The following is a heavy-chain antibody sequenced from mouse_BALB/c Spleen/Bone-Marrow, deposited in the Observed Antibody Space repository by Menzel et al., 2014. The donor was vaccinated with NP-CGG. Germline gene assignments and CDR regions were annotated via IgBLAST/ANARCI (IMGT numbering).Heavy chain of an antibody. V-gene: IGHV4-1*02. D-gene: IGHD1-1*01. CDR2: INPGSSTI. J-gene: IGHJ1*01. Sequence: EVKLVESGGGLVQPGGSLKLSCAASGFVFSRYWMSWVRQAPGKGLEWIGEINPGSSTINYTPSLKDKFIISRDNTKNTLYLQMSKVRSEDTALYYCARLNYYGNLFVWGAGTTVTVPS. CDR1: GFVFSRYW. CDR3: ARLNYYGNLFV.